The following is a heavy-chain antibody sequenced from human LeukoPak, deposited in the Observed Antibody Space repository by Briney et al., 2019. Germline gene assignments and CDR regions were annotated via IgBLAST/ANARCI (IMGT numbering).Heavy chain of an antibody. Sequence: GGSLRLSCAASGFTFTSYAMSWIRQAPGKGLDWVSAISGGGEDTYYADSVKGRFTISRDNSKNTLYLQMNSLRAEDTAIYYCAKPRAITTGVGRYFDLWGRGTLVTVSS. D-gene: IGHD3-16*01. CDR1: GFTFTSYA. V-gene: IGHV3-23*01. CDR2: ISGGGEDT. J-gene: IGHJ2*01. CDR3: AKPRAITTGVGRYFDL.